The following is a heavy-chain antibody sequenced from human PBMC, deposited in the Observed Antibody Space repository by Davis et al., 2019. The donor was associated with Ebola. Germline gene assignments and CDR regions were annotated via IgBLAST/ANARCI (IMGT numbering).Heavy chain of an antibody. J-gene: IGHJ4*02. CDR1: GFTFSSYS. Sequence: GESLKISCAASGFTFSSYSMNWVRQAPGKGLEWVANIKQDGSEKYYVDSVKGRFTISRDNSKNTLYLQMNSLRAEDTAVYYCARDLVDDSPAGYWGQGTLVTVSS. CDR2: IKQDGSEK. CDR3: ARDLVDDSPAGY. V-gene: IGHV3-7*01. D-gene: IGHD3-22*01.